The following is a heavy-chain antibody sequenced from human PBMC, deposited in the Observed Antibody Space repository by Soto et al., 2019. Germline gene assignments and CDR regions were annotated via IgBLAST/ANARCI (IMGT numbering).Heavy chain of an antibody. CDR2: IIPIFGTA. J-gene: IGHJ6*02. Sequence: QVQLVQSGAEVKKPGSSVKVSCKASGGTFSSYAISWVRQAPGQGLEWMGGIIPIFGTANYAQKFQGRVTITTDESTITAYMELSSLRSEDTAVYYCARDRDYIVGATLRYYYGMDVWGQGTTVTVSS. D-gene: IGHD1-26*01. CDR1: GGTFSSYA. V-gene: IGHV1-69*01. CDR3: ARDRDYIVGATLRYYYGMDV.